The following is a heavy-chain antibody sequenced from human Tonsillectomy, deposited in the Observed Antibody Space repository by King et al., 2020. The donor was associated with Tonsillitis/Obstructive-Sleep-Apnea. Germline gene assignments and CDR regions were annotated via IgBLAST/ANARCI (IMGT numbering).Heavy chain of an antibody. D-gene: IGHD6-19*01. J-gene: IGHJ4*02. CDR2: INTENYI. CDR3: ARDSSGWSRDY. V-gene: IGHV3-21*01. CDR1: GFAFSSYS. Sequence: QLVQSGGGLVKPGGSLRLSCAASGFAFSSYSMSWVRQAPGKGLEWVSTINTENYIYYAGSVQGRLTISRDNAKNSLYLQMDSLGAEDTAVYYCARDSSGWSRDYWGQGTLVTVSS.